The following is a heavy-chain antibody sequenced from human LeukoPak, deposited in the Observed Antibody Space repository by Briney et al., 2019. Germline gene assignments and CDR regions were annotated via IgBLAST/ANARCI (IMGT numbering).Heavy chain of an antibody. CDR3: ARVVAGRRFDP. Sequence: PSETLSLTCTVSGVSISSYHWGWIRQPPGKGLEWVGYIYYSGSTNYNPSLKNRVTISVDTSKNQFPLKVNSVTAADTAVYYCARVVAGRRFDPWGQGTLVTVSS. CDR1: GVSISSYH. J-gene: IGHJ5*02. CDR2: IYYSGST. V-gene: IGHV4-59*01. D-gene: IGHD6-19*01.